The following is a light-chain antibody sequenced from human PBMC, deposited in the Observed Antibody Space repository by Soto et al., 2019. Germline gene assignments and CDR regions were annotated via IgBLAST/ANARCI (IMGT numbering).Light chain of an antibody. CDR1: QSVGNN. V-gene: IGKV3-15*01. Sequence: EIMMTQSPATLSVSPGERATLSCRASQSVGNNVAWYQQKPGQVPRLLIYYASTRATGIPARFSGSGSGTEFTLTISSLQSEDFALYYCQQYNDWPPITFGQGTRLEIK. CDR3: QQYNDWPPIT. CDR2: YAS. J-gene: IGKJ5*01.